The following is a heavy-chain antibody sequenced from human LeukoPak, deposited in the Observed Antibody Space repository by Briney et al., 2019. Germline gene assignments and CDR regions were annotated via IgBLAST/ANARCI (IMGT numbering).Heavy chain of an antibody. J-gene: IGHJ4*02. CDR1: GRSISSGSYF. Sequence: SSETLSLTCTVSGRSISSGSYFWTWIRQPAGKGLEWIGRINTSGSTNYNPSLKSRVTISVDTSKNQFSLKLSSVTAADTAVFYCAREGYTSSWYSGYYYFDYWGQGTLVTVSS. CDR3: AREGYTSSWYSGYYYFDY. V-gene: IGHV4-61*02. CDR2: INTSGST. D-gene: IGHD6-13*01.